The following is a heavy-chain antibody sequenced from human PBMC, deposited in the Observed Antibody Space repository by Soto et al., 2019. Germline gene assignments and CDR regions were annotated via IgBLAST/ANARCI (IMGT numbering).Heavy chain of an antibody. V-gene: IGHV1-24*01. D-gene: IGHD3-10*01. CDR1: GYSLTELF. CDR3: ATDGGYGSGSYYHY. CDR2: FDHEDGET. Sequence: ASVKVSCKFSGYSLTELFMYWVRQARGKGLEWMGGFDHEDGETIYAQNFQGRVTMTEDTSTDTAYLELSSLRSEDTAVYYCATDGGYGSGSYYHYWGQGTLVTVSS. J-gene: IGHJ4*02.